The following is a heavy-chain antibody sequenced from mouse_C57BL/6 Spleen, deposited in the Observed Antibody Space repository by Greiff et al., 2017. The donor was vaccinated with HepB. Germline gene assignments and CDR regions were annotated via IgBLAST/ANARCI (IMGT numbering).Heavy chain of an antibody. CDR2: IDPSDSYT. CDR3: ARGGYYGSSYRAWFAY. Sequence: QVQLKQPGAELVKPGASVKLSCKASGYTFTSYWMQWVKQRPGQGLEWIGEIDPSDSYTNYNQKFKGKATLTVDTSSSTAYMQLSSLTSEASAVYYCARGGYYGSSYRAWFAYWGQGTLVTVSA. CDR1: GYTFTSYW. V-gene: IGHV1-50*01. D-gene: IGHD1-1*01. J-gene: IGHJ3*01.